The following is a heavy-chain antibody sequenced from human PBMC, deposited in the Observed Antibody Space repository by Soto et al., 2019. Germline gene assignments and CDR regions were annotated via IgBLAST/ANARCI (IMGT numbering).Heavy chain of an antibody. D-gene: IGHD2-2*01. V-gene: IGHV4-34*01. CDR3: ARDDIVVVPAATGVYNWFDP. J-gene: IGHJ5*02. CDR2: INHSGST. Sequence: PSETLSLTCAVYGGSLSGYYWSWIRQPPGKGLEWIGEINHSGSTNYNPSLKSRVTISVDTSKNQFSLKLSSVTAADTAVYYCARDDIVVVPAATGVYNWFDPWGQGTLVTVSS. CDR1: GGSLSGYY.